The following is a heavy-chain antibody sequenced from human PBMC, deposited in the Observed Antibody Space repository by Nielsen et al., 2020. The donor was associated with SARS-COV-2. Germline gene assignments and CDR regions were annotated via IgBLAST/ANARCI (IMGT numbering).Heavy chain of an antibody. V-gene: IGHV1-2*06. Sequence: ASVKVSCKASGYTFTGYYMHWVRRAPGQGLEWMGRINPNSGGTNYAQKFQGRVTMTRDTSISTAYMELSRLRSDDTAVYYCARVITIFGVADEIDYWGQGTLVTVSS. CDR2: INPNSGGT. CDR3: ARVITIFGVADEIDY. J-gene: IGHJ4*02. D-gene: IGHD3-3*01. CDR1: GYTFTGYY.